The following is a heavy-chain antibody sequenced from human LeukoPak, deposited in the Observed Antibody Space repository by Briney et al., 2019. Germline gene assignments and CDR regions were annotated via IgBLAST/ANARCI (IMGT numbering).Heavy chain of an antibody. CDR1: GYSFTSYW. J-gene: IGHJ4*02. CDR3: ASSLNYYDSSPPYYYFDY. V-gene: IGHV5-51*01. CDR2: IYPGDSDT. Sequence: GESLKISCKGSGYSFTSYWIGWARQMPGKGLEWMGIIYPGDSDTRYSPSFQGQVTISADKSISTAYLQWSSLKASDTAMYYCASSLNYYDSSPPYYYFDYWGQGTLVTVSS. D-gene: IGHD3-22*01.